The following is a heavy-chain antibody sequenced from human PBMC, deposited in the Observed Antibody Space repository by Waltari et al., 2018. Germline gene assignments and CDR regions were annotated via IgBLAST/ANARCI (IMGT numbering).Heavy chain of an antibody. Sequence: VQLVQSGAEVKKPGASVKVSCKVSGYTLTELSMHWVRQAPGKGLEWVSSISSSSSYIYYADSVKGRFTISRDNAKNSLYLQMNSLRAEDTAVYYCARGEIVVVAATPSWFDPWGQGTLVTVSS. J-gene: IGHJ5*02. CDR2: ISSSSSYI. V-gene: IGHV3-21*01. CDR3: ARGEIVVVAATPSWFDP. CDR1: GYTLTELS. D-gene: IGHD2-15*01.